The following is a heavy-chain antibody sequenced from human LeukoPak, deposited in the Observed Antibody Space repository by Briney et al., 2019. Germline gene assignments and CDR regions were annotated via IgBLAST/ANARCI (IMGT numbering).Heavy chain of an antibody. Sequence: PGGSLRLSCAASGFTVSSNYMSWVRQAPGKGLEWIGSIYYSGSTYYNPSLKSRVTISVDTSKNQFSLKLSSVTAADTAVYYCARAGGFTILRGAVINWFDPWGQGTLVTVSS. CDR1: GFTVSSNY. CDR3: ARAGGFTILRGAVINWFDP. V-gene: IGHV4-39*07. D-gene: IGHD3-10*01. CDR2: IYYSGST. J-gene: IGHJ5*02.